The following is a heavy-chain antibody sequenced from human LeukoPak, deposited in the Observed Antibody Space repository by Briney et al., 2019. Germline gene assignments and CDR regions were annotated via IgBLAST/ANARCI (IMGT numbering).Heavy chain of an antibody. CDR2: ISGSGGST. CDR1: GFTFSGYG. V-gene: IGHV3-23*01. Sequence: GGTLRLSCAASGFTFSGYGMSWVRQAPGKGLEWVSAISGSGGSTYYADSVKGRFTISRDNSKNTLYLQMNSLRAEDTAVYYCAKALYYYGSGSPVDYWGQGTLVTVSS. CDR3: AKALYYYGSGSPVDY. D-gene: IGHD3-10*01. J-gene: IGHJ4*02.